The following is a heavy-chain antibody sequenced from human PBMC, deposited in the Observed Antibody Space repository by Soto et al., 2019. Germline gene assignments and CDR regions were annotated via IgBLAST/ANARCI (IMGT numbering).Heavy chain of an antibody. J-gene: IGHJ5*02. V-gene: IGHV4-59*01. Sequence: SETLSLTCNVSGGSISNYYWTWIRQSPEKGLEWIGYMDYNGNINYNPSLKRRVTISIDTSKNQFSLTLKSVSAADTGVYYCASGGNWFDPWGQGGPVTVSS. CDR3: ASGGNWFDP. D-gene: IGHD3-16*01. CDR1: GGSISNYY. CDR2: MDYNGNI.